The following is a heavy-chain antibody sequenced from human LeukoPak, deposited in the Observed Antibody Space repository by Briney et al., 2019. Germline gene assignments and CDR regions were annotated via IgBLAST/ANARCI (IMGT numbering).Heavy chain of an antibody. V-gene: IGHV3-23*01. J-gene: IGHJ4*02. CDR2: ISGSGGSS. Sequence: PGGSLRLSCVASEFTFSSYAMNWVRHAPGKGLEWVSAISGSGGSSYYADSVKGRFTISRDNFKNTLYHQMNSLRAEDTAVYYCAKRSGNYYSADYWGQGTLVTVSS. CDR3: AKRSGNYYSADY. D-gene: IGHD1-26*01. CDR1: EFTFSSYA.